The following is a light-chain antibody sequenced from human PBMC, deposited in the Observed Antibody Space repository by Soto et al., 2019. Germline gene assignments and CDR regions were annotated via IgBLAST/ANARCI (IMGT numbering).Light chain of an antibody. CDR2: EVT. CDR1: SSDVGAYDY. Sequence: QSALTQPPSASGSPGQSVTISCTGTSSDVGAYDYVSWYQQHPGKAPKLIIFEVTSRPSGVPDRFSGSKSGNTASLTVSGLQAEDEADYYCSSYAGSNNLVFGGGTQLTVL. V-gene: IGLV2-8*01. J-gene: IGLJ2*01. CDR3: SSYAGSNNLV.